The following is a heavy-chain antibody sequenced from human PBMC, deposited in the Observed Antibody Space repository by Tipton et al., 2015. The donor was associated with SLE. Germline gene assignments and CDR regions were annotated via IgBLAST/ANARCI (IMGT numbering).Heavy chain of an antibody. Sequence: TLSLTCTVSGYSISPYYWTWIRQTPGKGLEWIGYIHSSGTTNYSPSLNSRVTMSVDTSKNQFSLRSTSVTAADTAVYYCARHRQLANFDHWGQGTLVTVSS. CDR3: ARHRQLANFDH. D-gene: IGHD1-1*01. CDR1: GYSISPYY. CDR2: IHSSGTT. V-gene: IGHV4-59*08. J-gene: IGHJ4*02.